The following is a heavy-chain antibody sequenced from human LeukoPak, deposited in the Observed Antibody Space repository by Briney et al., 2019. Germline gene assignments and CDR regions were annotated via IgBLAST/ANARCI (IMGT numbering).Heavy chain of an antibody. CDR2: IRQDGSEK. Sequence: GGSLRLSCAASGFTFSSYWMSWVRQAPGKGLEWVANIRQDGSEKYYVDSVKGRFTISRDNAKNSLYLQMNSLRAEDTAVYYCARDGTIGYCSSTSCEAGYYGMDVWGQGTTVTVSS. D-gene: IGHD2-2*01. V-gene: IGHV3-7*03. J-gene: IGHJ6*02. CDR1: GFTFSSYW. CDR3: ARDGTIGYCSSTSCEAGYYGMDV.